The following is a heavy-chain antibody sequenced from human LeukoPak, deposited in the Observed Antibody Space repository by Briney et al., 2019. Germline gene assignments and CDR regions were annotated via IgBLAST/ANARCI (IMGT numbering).Heavy chain of an antibody. Sequence: SETLSLTCAVYGGSFSGYYWSWIRQPPGKGLEWLGEINHSGSTNYNYNPSLKSRVTLSVDTSKNHFSLKVSSVTAADTAVYYCARSYNYGSGSYSGFGYWGQGTLVTVSS. CDR2: INHSGST. CDR3: ARSYNYGSGSYSGFGY. D-gene: IGHD3-10*01. V-gene: IGHV4-34*01. J-gene: IGHJ4*02. CDR1: GGSFSGYY.